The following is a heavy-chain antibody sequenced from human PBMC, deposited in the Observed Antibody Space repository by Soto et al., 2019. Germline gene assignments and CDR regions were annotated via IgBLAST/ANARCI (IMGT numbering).Heavy chain of an antibody. D-gene: IGHD4-17*01. J-gene: IGHJ5*02. CDR2: IHYSGGT. CDR1: GDSISTYF. V-gene: IGHV4-59*08. CDR3: ARLTTVSRRGWFDP. Sequence: SETLSLTCTVSGDSISTYFWTWIRQPPGKGLEWIGCIHYSGGTSYNPSLKSRVTISLYTSKNQFSLNLNSVTAADTAVYYCARLTTVSRRGWFDPWGQGTLDTSPQ.